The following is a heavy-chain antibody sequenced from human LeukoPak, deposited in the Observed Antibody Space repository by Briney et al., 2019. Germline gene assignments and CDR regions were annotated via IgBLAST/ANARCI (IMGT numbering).Heavy chain of an antibody. CDR3: ARDSPRPPTYYYDSSDF. D-gene: IGHD3-22*01. CDR2: ISGNGRNT. V-gene: IGHV3-23*01. J-gene: IGHJ4*02. CDR1: GFTFRTYA. Sequence: PGGSLRLSCAASGFTFRTYAMSWVRQAPGKGLEWVSAISGNGRNTYYADPVKGRFTISRDNSKNTLYLQMNSLRVEDTAVYYCARDSPRPPTYYYDSSDFWGQGTLVTVSS.